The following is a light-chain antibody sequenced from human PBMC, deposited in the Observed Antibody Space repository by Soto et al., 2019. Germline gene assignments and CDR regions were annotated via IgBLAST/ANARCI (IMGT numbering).Light chain of an antibody. V-gene: IGLV2-8*01. CDR2: DVN. CDR3: SSYAGSSNV. J-gene: IGLJ1*01. Sequence: QSVLTQSPSASGSPGQSVTISCTGTSSDIGGYDSVSWYQQHPGKAPKVMIYDVNKRPSGVPDRFSGSKSGNTASLTVSGLQAEDEADYYCSSYAGSSNVFGTGTKVTV. CDR1: SSDIGGYDS.